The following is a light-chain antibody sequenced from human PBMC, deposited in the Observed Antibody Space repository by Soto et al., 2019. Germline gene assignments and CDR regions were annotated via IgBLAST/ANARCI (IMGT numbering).Light chain of an antibody. CDR3: SSHTTRNTRV. CDR2: EVR. Sequence: QSVLTQPASVSGSPGQSITISCTGTSSDVGAYDFVSWYQQHPDMAPKLMIYEVRGRPSGVSNRFSGSKSFNTATLTISGLQAEDEADYYCSSHTTRNTRVFGTGTKVTVL. CDR1: SSDVGAYDF. J-gene: IGLJ1*01. V-gene: IGLV2-14*03.